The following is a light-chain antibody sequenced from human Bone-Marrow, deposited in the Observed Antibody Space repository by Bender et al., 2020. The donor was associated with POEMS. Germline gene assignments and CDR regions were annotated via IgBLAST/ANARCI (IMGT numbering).Light chain of an antibody. Sequence: QSVLTQPASLSASPGQSITISCAGTNSDIGTYNLVSWYLQQPGRAPKLILFEGTKRPSGISNRFSGSKVGNTASLTMSGLQADDEGDYFCCSYAGSRGWVFGGGTKVTVL. CDR2: EGT. CDR3: CSYAGSRGWV. V-gene: IGLV2-23*01. J-gene: IGLJ3*02. CDR1: NSDIGTYNL.